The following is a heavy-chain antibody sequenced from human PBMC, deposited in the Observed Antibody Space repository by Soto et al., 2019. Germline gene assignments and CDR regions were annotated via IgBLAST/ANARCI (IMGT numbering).Heavy chain of an antibody. D-gene: IGHD5-18*01. CDR2: IYYSGST. CDR3: ARWGYSYGYVGFDP. V-gene: IGHV4-59*08. Sequence: SETLSLTCTVSGGSISSYYWSWIRQPPGKGLEWIGYIYYSGSTNYNPSLKSRVTISVDTSKNQFSLKLSSVTAADTAVYYCARWGYSYGYVGFDPWGQGTLVTVSS. J-gene: IGHJ5*02. CDR1: GGSISSYY.